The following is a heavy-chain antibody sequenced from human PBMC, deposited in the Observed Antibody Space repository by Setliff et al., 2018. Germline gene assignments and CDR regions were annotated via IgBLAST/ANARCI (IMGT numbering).Heavy chain of an antibody. V-gene: IGHV4-39*07. CDR2: IYKGGST. D-gene: IGHD2-21*01. J-gene: IGHJ6*02. Sequence: PSETLSLTCAVSGGSISSGSYYWGWVRQPPGKGLEWIGDIYKGGSTYYNPSLRSRVSMSLDTSKRQASLNLNSVTAADTGVYYCATRTFAVIPHSGLGLDYFYGMDVWGRGTTVTSP. CDR3: ATRTFAVIPHSGLGLDYFYGMDV. CDR1: GGSISSGSYY.